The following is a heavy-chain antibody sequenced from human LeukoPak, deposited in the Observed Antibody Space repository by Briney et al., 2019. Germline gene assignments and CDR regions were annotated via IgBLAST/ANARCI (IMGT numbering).Heavy chain of an antibody. CDR1: GGTFSSYA. Sequence: SVKVSCKASGGTFSSYAISWVRQAPGQGLEWMGRIIPIFGTANYAQKFQGRVTITTDESTSTAYMELSSLRSEDTAVYYCARGREYSSSWYQYWGQGTLVTVSS. CDR3: ARGREYSSSWYQY. D-gene: IGHD6-13*01. V-gene: IGHV1-69*05. CDR2: IIPIFGTA. J-gene: IGHJ4*02.